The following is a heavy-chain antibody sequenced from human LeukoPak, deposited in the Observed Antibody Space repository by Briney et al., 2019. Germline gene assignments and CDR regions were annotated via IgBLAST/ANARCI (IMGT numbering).Heavy chain of an antibody. J-gene: IGHJ4*02. V-gene: IGHV3-7*01. D-gene: IGHD6-6*01. CDR2: IKQDGSEK. CDR1: GFTFSSYW. Sequence: PGGSLRLSCAASGFTFSSYWMSWVRQAPGKGLEWVANIKQDGSEKYYVDSVKGRFTISRDNAKNSLYLQMNSLRAEDTAVYYCAREGSSSPYYFDYWGQGTLVTVSS. CDR3: AREGSSSPYYFDY.